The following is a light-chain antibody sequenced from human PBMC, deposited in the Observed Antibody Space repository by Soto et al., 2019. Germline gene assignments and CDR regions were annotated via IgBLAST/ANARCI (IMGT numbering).Light chain of an antibody. CDR2: DAS. J-gene: IGKJ1*01. V-gene: IGKV1-5*01. CDR3: HQYYTYPWT. CDR1: ETISSW. Sequence: DIQMTQSPSTLSASVGDRVTITCRASETISSWLAWYRQKPGKAPELLIYDASTLESGVPSRFSGSGSGTEFTLTISSLQPNDLSTYYGHQYYTYPWTFGQGTKVEVK.